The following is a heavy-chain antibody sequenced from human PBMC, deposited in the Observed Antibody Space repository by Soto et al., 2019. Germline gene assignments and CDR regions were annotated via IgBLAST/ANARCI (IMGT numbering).Heavy chain of an antibody. J-gene: IGHJ5*02. Sequence: SVKVSCKASGYTFTSYGISCVRHAPGQGLEWMGGIIPIFGTANYAQKFQGRVTITADKSTSTAYMELSSLRSEDTAVYYCAREKNYYDSSGYWFDPWGQGTLVTVSS. CDR2: IIPIFGTA. D-gene: IGHD3-22*01. CDR1: GYTFTSYG. CDR3: AREKNYYDSSGYWFDP. V-gene: IGHV1-69*06.